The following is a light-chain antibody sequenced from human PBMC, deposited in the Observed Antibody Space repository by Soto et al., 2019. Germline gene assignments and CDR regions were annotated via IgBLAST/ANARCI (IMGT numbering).Light chain of an antibody. CDR2: DND. J-gene: IGLJ3*02. V-gene: IGLV1-51*01. Sequence: QSVLTQPPSVSAAPGQKVTISCSGSSSNIGNNYVSWYQQLPGTAPKLLIYDNDKRPSGIPDRFSGSKSGTSATLGITGLQTGDEAVYYCGTWDSSLSGGVFGGGTKLTVL. CDR1: SSNIGNNY. CDR3: GTWDSSLSGGV.